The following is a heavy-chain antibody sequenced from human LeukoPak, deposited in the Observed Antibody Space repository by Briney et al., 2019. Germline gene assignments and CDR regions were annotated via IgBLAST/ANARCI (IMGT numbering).Heavy chain of an antibody. V-gene: IGHV5-51*01. D-gene: IGHD3-22*01. Sequence: ASLEISRHASGYSFNNYWFARVRQMPGQGLEPMVVFYPGDSETKYSPSFQGQVTISADKSNSTAYLQWNSVKASDTAMYYCARLTYYDSSGYLWGQGTLVTVSS. CDR3: ARLTYYDSSGYL. CDR2: FYPGDSET. J-gene: IGHJ4*02. CDR1: GYSFNNYW.